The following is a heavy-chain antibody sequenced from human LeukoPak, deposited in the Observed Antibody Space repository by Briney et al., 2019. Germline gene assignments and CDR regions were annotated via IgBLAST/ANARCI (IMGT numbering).Heavy chain of an antibody. CDR2: ITGGGDST. V-gene: IGHV3-23*01. CDR1: GFSFSAYS. CDR3: ARDGGSYLQPTDY. Sequence: GGSLRLSCAASGFSFSAYSMKWVRQAPGKGLEWVSSITGGGDSTYYADSVKGRFTISRDNSKNTLYLQMNSLRAEDTAVYHCARDGGSYLQPTDYWGQGTLVTVSS. D-gene: IGHD1-26*01. J-gene: IGHJ4*02.